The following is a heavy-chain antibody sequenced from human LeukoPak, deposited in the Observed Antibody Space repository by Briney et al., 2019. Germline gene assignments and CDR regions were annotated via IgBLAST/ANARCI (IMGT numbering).Heavy chain of an antibody. CDR1: GFSLSTSGVG. J-gene: IGHJ4*02. V-gene: IGHV2-5*02. D-gene: IGHD3-22*01. Sequence: SGPTLVNPTQTLTLTCTFSGFSLSTSGVGVGWIRQPPGKALEWLALIYWDDDKRYSPSLKSRLTITKDTSKSQVVLTMTNMDPVDTATYYCAHSRHYYDSSGYYLKTHYIDYWGQGTLVTVSS. CDR3: AHSRHYYDSSGYYLKTHYIDY. CDR2: IYWDDDK.